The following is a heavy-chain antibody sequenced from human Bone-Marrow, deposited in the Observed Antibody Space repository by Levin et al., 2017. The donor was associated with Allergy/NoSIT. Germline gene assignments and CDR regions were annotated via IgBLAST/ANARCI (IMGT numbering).Heavy chain of an antibody. CDR2: IYYSGST. V-gene: IGHV4-59*01. CDR1: GGSISSSY. D-gene: IGHD3-10*01. J-gene: IGHJ4*02. Sequence: SQTLSLTCTVSGGSISSSYWSWIRQPPGKGLEWIGYIYYSGSTNYNPSLKSRVTISVDTSKNQFSLKLSSVTAADTAVYYCAREAYYYGSGSYYNFFDYWGQGTLVTVSS. CDR3: AREAYYYGSGSYYNFFDY.